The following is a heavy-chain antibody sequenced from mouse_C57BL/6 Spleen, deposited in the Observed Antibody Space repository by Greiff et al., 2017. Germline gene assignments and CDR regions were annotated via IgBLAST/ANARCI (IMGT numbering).Heavy chain of an antibody. Sequence: VQLQQSGPELVKPGASVKMSCKASGYTFTDYNMHWVKQSHGKSLEWIGYINPNNGGTSYNQTFKGKATLTVNKSSSTAYMELRSLTSEDSAVYYCAREAYYYGSSYLWFAYWGQGTLVTVSA. D-gene: IGHD1-1*01. V-gene: IGHV1-22*01. CDR1: GYTFTDYN. CDR3: AREAYYYGSSYLWFAY. J-gene: IGHJ3*01. CDR2: INPNNGGT.